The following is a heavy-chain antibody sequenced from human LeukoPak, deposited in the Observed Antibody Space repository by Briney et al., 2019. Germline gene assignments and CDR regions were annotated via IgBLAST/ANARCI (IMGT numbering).Heavy chain of an antibody. CDR2: ITSGGNT. Sequence: PGGSLRLSCAASGFIFSNYAMTWVRQAPGKGLQWVSTITSGGNTYYADSVKGRFTISRDNSKNTLYLQMNGLRAEDAAVYSCAKYCSGGNCYSGLYWGQGTLVTVSS. CDR3: AKYCSGGNCYSGLY. V-gene: IGHV3-23*01. D-gene: IGHD2-15*01. CDR1: GFIFSNYA. J-gene: IGHJ4*02.